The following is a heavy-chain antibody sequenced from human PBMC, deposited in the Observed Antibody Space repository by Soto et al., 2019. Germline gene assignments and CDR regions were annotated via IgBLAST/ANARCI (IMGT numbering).Heavy chain of an antibody. CDR3: EKPYYNDSSGYYFDY. CDR1: GFTFSSYS. Sequence: EVQLVESGGGLVKPGGSLRLSCAASGFTFSSYSMNWVRQAPGKGLEWVSSISSSSSYIYYADSVKGRFTISRDNAKNALYLQMKSLRAVDTAVYYGEKPYYNDSSGYYFDYWGQGTLVTVSS. CDR2: ISSSSSYI. D-gene: IGHD3-22*01. J-gene: IGHJ4*02. V-gene: IGHV3-21*01.